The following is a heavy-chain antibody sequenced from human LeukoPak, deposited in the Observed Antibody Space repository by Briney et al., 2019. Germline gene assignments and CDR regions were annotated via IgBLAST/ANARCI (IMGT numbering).Heavy chain of an antibody. CDR1: GFTLSSYA. J-gene: IGHJ4*02. CDR2: ISGSGGST. Sequence: PGGSLRLSCAASGFTLSSYAMSWVRQAPGKGLEWVSAISGSGGSTYYADSVKGRFTISRDNSKNTLYLQMNSLRAEDTAVYYCANKLGRRIAAPYYFDYWGQGTLVTVSS. D-gene: IGHD6-13*01. CDR3: ANKLGRRIAAPYYFDY. V-gene: IGHV3-23*01.